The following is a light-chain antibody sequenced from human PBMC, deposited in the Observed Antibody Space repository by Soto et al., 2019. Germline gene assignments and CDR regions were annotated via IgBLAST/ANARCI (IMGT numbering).Light chain of an antibody. CDR2: DAS. CDR1: QSVSSN. V-gene: IGKV3-15*01. CDR3: QQYHNWPMT. Sequence: EIVMTQSPATLSVSPGERAALSCRASQSVSSNFAWYQQKPGQAPRLLIYDASTRATGIPARFSGSGSGTEFTLTISSMQAEDAAVYYCQQYHNWPMTFGQGTRLEIK. J-gene: IGKJ5*01.